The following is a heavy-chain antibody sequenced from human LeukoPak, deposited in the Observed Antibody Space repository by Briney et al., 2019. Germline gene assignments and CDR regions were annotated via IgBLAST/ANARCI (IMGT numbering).Heavy chain of an antibody. D-gene: IGHD1-14*01. CDR3: ARGDRPGYDY. Sequence: KPSETLSLTCAVYGGSFSGYYWSWIRQPPGKGLEWIGEINHSGSTNYNPSLKSRVTISVDTSKNQFSLKLSSVTAADTAVYYCARGDRPGYDYWGQGTMVTVS. J-gene: IGHJ4*02. CDR2: INHSGST. V-gene: IGHV4-34*01. CDR1: GGSFSGYY.